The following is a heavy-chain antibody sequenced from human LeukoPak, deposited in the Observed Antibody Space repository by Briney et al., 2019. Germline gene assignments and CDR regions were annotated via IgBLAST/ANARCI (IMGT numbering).Heavy chain of an antibody. Sequence: PSETLSLTCTVSGGSISSYYWSWIRQPPGKGLEWIGYIYYSGSTNYNPSLKSRVTISVDTSKNQFSLKVSSVTAADTAVYYCARARLPAGQWLPDGKYFDYWGQGTLVTVSS. CDR2: IYYSGST. CDR3: ARARLPAGQWLPDGKYFDY. J-gene: IGHJ4*02. CDR1: GGSISSYY. V-gene: IGHV4-59*01. D-gene: IGHD6-19*01.